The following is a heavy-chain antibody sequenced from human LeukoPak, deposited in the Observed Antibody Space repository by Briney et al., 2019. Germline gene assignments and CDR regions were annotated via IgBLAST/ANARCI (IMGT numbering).Heavy chain of an antibody. CDR2: ISYDKTTQ. CDR1: GIAFSSYG. J-gene: IGHJ4*02. Sequence: GGSLRLSCVASGIAFSSYGMHWVRQAPGEGLEWVALISYDKTTQNYADSVKGRFTISRDNAKNSVFLQMNSLRVEDTAIYYCARALSAWGQGALVTVSS. D-gene: IGHD3-3*01. V-gene: IGHV3-30*03. CDR3: ARALSA.